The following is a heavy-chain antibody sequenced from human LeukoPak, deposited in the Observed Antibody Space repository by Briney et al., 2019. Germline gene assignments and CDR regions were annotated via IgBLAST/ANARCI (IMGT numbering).Heavy chain of an antibody. Sequence: PSETLSLTCTVSGGSISTSSYYWSWIRQPPGKGLEWIGYIYYSGSTNYNPSLKSRVTISVDTSKNQFSLKLSSVTAADTAVYYCAREAPHDAFDIWGQGTMVTVSS. CDR1: GGSISTSSYY. V-gene: IGHV4-61*01. CDR3: AREAPHDAFDI. J-gene: IGHJ3*02. CDR2: IYYSGST.